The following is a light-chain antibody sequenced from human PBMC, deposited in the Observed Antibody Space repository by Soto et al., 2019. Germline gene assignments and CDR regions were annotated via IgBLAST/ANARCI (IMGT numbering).Light chain of an antibody. V-gene: IGLV1-40*01. CDR2: GNS. CDR3: QSYDSSLSGFVV. CDR1: SSHIGAGYD. Sequence: QSVLTQPPSVSGAPGQRVTISCTGSSSHIGAGYDVHWYQQLPGTAPKLLIYGNSNRPSGVPDRFSGSKSGTSASLAITGLQAEDEADYYCQSYDSSLSGFVVFGGGTQLNVL. J-gene: IGLJ2*01.